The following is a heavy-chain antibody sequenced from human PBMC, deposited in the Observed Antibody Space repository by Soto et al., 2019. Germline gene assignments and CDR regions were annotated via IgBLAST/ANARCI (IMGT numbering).Heavy chain of an antibody. CDR3: AKGSRGYTYGPTDH. J-gene: IGHJ4*02. D-gene: IGHD5-18*01. CDR2: ISSSSSYI. V-gene: IGHV3-21*01. Sequence: GGSLRLSCTASGFSFSNYSMNWVRQAPGKGLEWVSCISSSSSYIYYADSVRGRFTISRDNAKNSLYLQMDSLRVEDTALYYCAKGSRGYTYGPTDHWGQGTLVTVSS. CDR1: GFSFSNYS.